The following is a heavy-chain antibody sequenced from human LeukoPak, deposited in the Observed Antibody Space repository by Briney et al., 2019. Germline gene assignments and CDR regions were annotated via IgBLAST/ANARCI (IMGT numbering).Heavy chain of an antibody. J-gene: IGHJ3*01. V-gene: IGHV4-59*11. Sequence: SETLSLTCTVSGDSFSSHYWTWLRQSPGKGLEWIGYISYIGTTNYNPSLKSRVTISVDPSKNQFSLKLISVAAADTALYYCARDPTTVTKGFDVWGQGTTVTVSS. CDR2: ISYIGTT. D-gene: IGHD4-17*01. CDR1: GDSFSSHY. CDR3: ARDPTTVTKGFDV.